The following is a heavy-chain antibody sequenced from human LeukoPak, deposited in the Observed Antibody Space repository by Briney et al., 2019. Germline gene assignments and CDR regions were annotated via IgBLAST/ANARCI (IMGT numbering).Heavy chain of an antibody. D-gene: IGHD1-26*01. J-gene: IGHJ4*02. CDR3: AKDRDSGSYRGSFDY. Sequence: GGSLRLSCAASGFTFSSYGMRWVRQAPGKGLEWGAVISYDGRNKYYADSVKGRFTISRDNSKNTLYLQMNSLRAEDTAVYYCAKDRDSGSYRGSFDYWGQGTLVTASS. V-gene: IGHV3-30*18. CDR1: GFTFSSYG. CDR2: ISYDGRNK.